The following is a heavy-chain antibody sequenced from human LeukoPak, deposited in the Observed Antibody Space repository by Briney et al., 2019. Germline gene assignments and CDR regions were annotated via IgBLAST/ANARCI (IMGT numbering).Heavy chain of an antibody. V-gene: IGHV3-23*01. CDR3: ARRNRGGWFDA. Sequence: GGSLRLSCAASGFTFSSYAMSWVRQAPGKGLEWVSAISGSGGSTYYADSVKGRFTISRDNSKNTLYLQMNSLRAEDTAVFYCARRNRGGWFDAWGQGTLVTVSS. CDR1: GFTFSSYA. D-gene: IGHD3-10*01. J-gene: IGHJ5*02. CDR2: ISGSGGST.